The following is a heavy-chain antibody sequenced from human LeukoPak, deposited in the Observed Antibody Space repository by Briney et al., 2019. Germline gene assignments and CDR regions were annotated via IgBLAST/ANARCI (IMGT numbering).Heavy chain of an antibody. Sequence: PGGSLRLSCAASGFIFSSYAMSWVRQTPGKGLEWVSSISSSGRNTYYADSVKGRFTISRDNSENTLYLQVSSLRAEDTAVYYCAKRDRPCSGDCSAPYYFDYWGQGTLVTVSS. CDR3: AKRDRPCSGDCSAPYYFDY. J-gene: IGHJ4*02. D-gene: IGHD2-21*02. CDR2: ISSSGRNT. CDR1: GFIFSSYA. V-gene: IGHV3-23*01.